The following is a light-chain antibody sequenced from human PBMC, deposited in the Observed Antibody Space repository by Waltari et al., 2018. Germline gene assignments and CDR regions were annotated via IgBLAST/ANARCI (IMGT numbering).Light chain of an antibody. CDR1: IPRTYY. V-gene: IGLV3-19*01. CDR2: GKN. Sequence: SSDLIQDPAVSVALGPTVRITCQGDIPRTYYGNWCRQKPGQPPELVIYGKNNRPSGIPDRFSASSSGNTASLIITGAQAEDEADYYCSSRELSGHVVFGGGTRLTVL. CDR3: SSRELSGHVV. J-gene: IGLJ2*01.